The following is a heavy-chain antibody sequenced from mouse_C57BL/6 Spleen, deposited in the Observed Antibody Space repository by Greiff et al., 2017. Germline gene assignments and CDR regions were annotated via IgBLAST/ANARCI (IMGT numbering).Heavy chain of an antibody. J-gene: IGHJ2*01. V-gene: IGHV1-5*01. Sequence: EVQLQQSGTVLARPGASVKMSCKTSGYTFTSYWMHWVKQRPGQGLEWIGAIYPGNSDTSYNQKFKGKAKLTAVTSASTAYMELSSLTKEDSAVYYCTRGKLGREGFDYWGQGTTLTVSS. D-gene: IGHD4-1*01. CDR3: TRGKLGREGFDY. CDR2: IYPGNSDT. CDR1: GYTFTSYW.